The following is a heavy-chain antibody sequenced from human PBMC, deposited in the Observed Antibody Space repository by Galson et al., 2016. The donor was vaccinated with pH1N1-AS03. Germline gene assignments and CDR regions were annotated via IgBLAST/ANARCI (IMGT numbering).Heavy chain of an antibody. Sequence: ETLSLTCTVSGGSITNYYWTWIRQPPGKGLEWIGYIYYKGPANYNPSLNSRVTISAGTSKKQFFLNLTSVTAADTAVYFCTRGGTYSSSSPAYFGYWGQGTLVTVSS. V-gene: IGHV4-59*01. CDR3: TRGGTYSSSSPAYFGY. CDR2: IYYKGPA. CDR1: GGSITNYY. D-gene: IGHD6-6*01. J-gene: IGHJ4*02.